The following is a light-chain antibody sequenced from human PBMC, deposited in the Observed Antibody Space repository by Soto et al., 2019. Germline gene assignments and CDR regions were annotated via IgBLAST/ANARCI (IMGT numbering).Light chain of an antibody. V-gene: IGKV3-20*01. CDR1: QSLTSNF. J-gene: IGKJ4*01. CDR2: GPS. Sequence: EIVLTQSPGFLSVSPGERATLFCRASQSLTSNFLAWYHQMVGQSPSLLMYGPSTRAPGTPDRFSAGGAGTDFTLTIDRVEPEDCGVYFCQQYSTSQFSFGGGTTVEI. CDR3: QQYSTSQFS.